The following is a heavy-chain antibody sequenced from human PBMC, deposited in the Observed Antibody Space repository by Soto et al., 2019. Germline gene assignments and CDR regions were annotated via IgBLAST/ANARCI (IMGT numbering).Heavy chain of an antibody. J-gene: IGHJ4*02. CDR2: ISYDGSNK. D-gene: IGHD6-19*01. Sequence: QVQLVESGGGVVQLGRSLRLSCAASGFTFSSYGMHWVRQAPGKGLEWVAVISYDGSNKYYADSVKGRFTISRDNSKNTLYLQMNSLRAEDTAVYYCAKDTIAVAPTFDYWGQGTLVTVSS. V-gene: IGHV3-30*18. CDR3: AKDTIAVAPTFDY. CDR1: GFTFSSYG.